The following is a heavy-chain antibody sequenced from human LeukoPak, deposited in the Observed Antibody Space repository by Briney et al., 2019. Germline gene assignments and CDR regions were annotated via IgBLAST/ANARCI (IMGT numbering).Heavy chain of an antibody. CDR3: ARVGAVAGTPPDY. Sequence: ASVKVSCKASGYTLTGYYMHWVRQAPGQGLEWMGWINPNSGGTNYAQKFRGRVTMTRDTSISTAYMELSRLRSDDTAVYYCARVGAVAGTPPDYWGQGTLVTVSS. J-gene: IGHJ4*02. CDR1: GYTLTGYY. V-gene: IGHV1-2*02. CDR2: INPNSGGT. D-gene: IGHD6-19*01.